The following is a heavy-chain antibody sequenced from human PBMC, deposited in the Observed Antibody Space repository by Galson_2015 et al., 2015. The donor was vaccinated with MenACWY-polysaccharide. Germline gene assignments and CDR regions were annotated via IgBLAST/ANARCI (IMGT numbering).Heavy chain of an antibody. CDR2: MDYSGRS. Sequence: TLSLTCTVSGGSISNGGSYWSWFRQHPEKGLEWIGYMDYSGRSNDNPSLRSRLTISIGASKNQFSLQLHSVTAADTAVYYCARIPSTGTSFGWFDPWGQGTLVTVSS. CDR3: ARIPSTGTSFGWFDP. J-gene: IGHJ5*02. V-gene: IGHV4-31*03. CDR1: GGSISNGGSY. D-gene: IGHD4-17*01.